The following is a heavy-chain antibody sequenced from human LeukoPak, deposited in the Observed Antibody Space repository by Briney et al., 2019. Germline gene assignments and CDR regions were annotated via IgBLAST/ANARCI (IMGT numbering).Heavy chain of an antibody. Sequence: GGSLRLSCAASGFSFSSYWMSWVRPAPGKGLEWVANIRQDGRVQNYVDSVKGRFTISSDNPKNSVYLQMSILRAEDTAVYYCLVTTRSRGFDYWGQGTLITVSS. V-gene: IGHV3-7*01. CDR1: GFSFSSYW. J-gene: IGHJ4*02. CDR3: LVTTRSRGFDY. CDR2: IRQDGRVQ. D-gene: IGHD1/OR15-1a*01.